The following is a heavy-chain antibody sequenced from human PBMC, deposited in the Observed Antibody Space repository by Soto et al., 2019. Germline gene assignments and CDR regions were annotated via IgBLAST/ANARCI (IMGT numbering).Heavy chain of an antibody. CDR1: GYTFTSYG. CDR3: ASGSYRVRDAFDI. CDR2: ISAYNGNT. Sequence: ASVKVSCKASGYTFTSYGISWVRQAPGQGLEWMGWISAYNGNTNYAQKLQGRVTMTTDTSTSAAYMELRSLRSDDTAAYYCASGSYRVRDAFDIWGQGTMVTVSS. V-gene: IGHV1-18*04. D-gene: IGHD1-26*01. J-gene: IGHJ3*02.